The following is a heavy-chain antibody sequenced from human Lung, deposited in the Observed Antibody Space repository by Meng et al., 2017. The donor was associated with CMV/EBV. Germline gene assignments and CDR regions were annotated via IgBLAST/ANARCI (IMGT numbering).Heavy chain of an antibody. CDR3: SSTISGSYDY. CDR1: GFTFSAFD. Sequence: GESLKIXCAASGFTFSAFDMHWVRQASGKGLEWVGRVRGKSNSYATAYGASVEGRFTISRDDSKNTAYLQMNSLKTEDTAVYYCSSTISGSYDYWGQGTLVTVSS. J-gene: IGHJ4*02. V-gene: IGHV3-73*01. CDR2: VRGKSNSYAT. D-gene: IGHD1-26*01.